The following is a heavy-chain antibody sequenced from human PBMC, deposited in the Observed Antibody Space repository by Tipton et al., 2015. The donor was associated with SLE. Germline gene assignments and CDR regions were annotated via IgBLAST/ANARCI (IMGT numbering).Heavy chain of an antibody. CDR3: AREPPPNFWSGRYGLDV. D-gene: IGHD3-3*01. V-gene: IGHV4-61*09. CDR2: IYLSGST. J-gene: IGHJ6*02. Sequence: TLSLTCTVSGGSISSGIYYWSWIQQPAGKGLEWIGHIYLSGSTNYNPSLKSRITISVDTSKSQFSLKLSSVTAADTAVYYCAREPPPNFWSGRYGLDVWGQGTTVTVSS. CDR1: GGSISSGIYY.